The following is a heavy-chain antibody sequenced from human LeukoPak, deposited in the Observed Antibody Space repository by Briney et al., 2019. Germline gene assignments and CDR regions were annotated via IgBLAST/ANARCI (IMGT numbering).Heavy chain of an antibody. Sequence: ASVKVSCKVSGYTLTELSMHWVRQAPGKGLEWMGGFDPEDGETIYAQKFQGRVTMTEDTSTDTAYMELSSLRSEDTAVYYCASGDGFGEDLGMDVWGQGTTVTVSS. D-gene: IGHD3-10*01. CDR3: ASGDGFGEDLGMDV. CDR1: GYTLTELS. CDR2: FDPEDGET. V-gene: IGHV1-24*01. J-gene: IGHJ6*02.